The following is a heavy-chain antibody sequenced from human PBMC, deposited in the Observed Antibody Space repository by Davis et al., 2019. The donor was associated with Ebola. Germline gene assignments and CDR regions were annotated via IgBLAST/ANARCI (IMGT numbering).Heavy chain of an antibody. CDR1: GFTVSSNF. V-gene: IGHV3-48*04. D-gene: IGHD6-19*01. Sequence: GESLKISCAASGFTVSSNFMSWVRQAPGQGLEWLSKISGGGSTIYYADSVKGRFTVSRDNAKNSLSLQMNSLRAEDTAVYYCAGGESGWDASDIWGRGTMVTVSS. CDR2: ISGGGSTI. CDR3: AGGESGWDASDI. J-gene: IGHJ3*02.